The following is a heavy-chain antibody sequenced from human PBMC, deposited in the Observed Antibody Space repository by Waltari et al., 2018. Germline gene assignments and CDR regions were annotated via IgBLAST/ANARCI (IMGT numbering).Heavy chain of an antibody. D-gene: IGHD3-16*01. CDR3: ARELPSGGGVGDY. J-gene: IGHJ4*02. CDR1: GFTASSNC. Sequence: EVQVVQSGGGLVQPGGSLRLSCASSGFTASSNCLIWVRQPPGKGLEWVSTIYSGGSTYYADSLRGRFTISRDNSKNTLYLQMNSLTPEDSAVYYCARELPSGGGVGDYWGQGTLVTVSS. V-gene: IGHV3-66*02. CDR2: IYSGGST.